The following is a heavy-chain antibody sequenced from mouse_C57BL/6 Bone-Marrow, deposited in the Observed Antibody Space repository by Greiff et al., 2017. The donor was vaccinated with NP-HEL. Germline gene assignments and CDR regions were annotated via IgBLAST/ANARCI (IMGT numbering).Heavy chain of an antibody. CDR1: GFSLTSYG. J-gene: IGHJ3*01. CDR2: IWSGGST. V-gene: IGHV2-2*01. CDR3: ARNGDYSISWFAY. Sequence: VQLKESGPGLVQPSQSLSITCTVSGFSLTSYGVHWVRQSPGKGLEWLGVIWSGGSTDYNAAFISRLSISKDNSKSQVFFKMNSLQADDTAIYYCARNGDYSISWFAYWGQGTLVTVSA. D-gene: IGHD2-5*01.